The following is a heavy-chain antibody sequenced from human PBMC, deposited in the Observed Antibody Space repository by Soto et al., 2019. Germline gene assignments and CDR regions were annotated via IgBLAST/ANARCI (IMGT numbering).Heavy chain of an antibody. CDR1: GYTFTSYD. CDR3: ARGAYYYDSSGYYKGPGP. V-gene: IGHV1-8*01. CDR2: MNHNSGNT. J-gene: IGHJ5*02. Sequence: GASVKVSCKASGYTFTSYDINWVRQATGQGLEWMGWMNHNSGNTGYAQKLQGRVTMTRNTSISTAYMELRSLRSEDTAVYYCARGAYYYDSSGYYKGPGPWGQGTLVTVSS. D-gene: IGHD3-22*01.